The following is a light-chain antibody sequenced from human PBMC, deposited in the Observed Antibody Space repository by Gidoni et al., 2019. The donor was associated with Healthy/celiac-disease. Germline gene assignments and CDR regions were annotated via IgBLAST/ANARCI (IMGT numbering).Light chain of an antibody. Sequence: EIVLTQSPGTLSLSPGERATHSCRASPSVSSSYLAWYQQKPGQAPRLLIYGASSRATGLPDRFSGSGSGTDFTLTISRLEPEDFAVYYCQQYGSSPPTFGQGTKVEIK. V-gene: IGKV3-20*01. CDR1: PSVSSSY. CDR3: QQYGSSPPT. J-gene: IGKJ1*01. CDR2: GAS.